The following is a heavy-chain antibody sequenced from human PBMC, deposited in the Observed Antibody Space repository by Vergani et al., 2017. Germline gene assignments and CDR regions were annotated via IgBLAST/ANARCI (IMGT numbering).Heavy chain of an antibody. CDR3: TRGSRGYTGYFFDY. Sequence: EVQLVESGGGLVKPGGSLRLPCAASGFPFSSYSMNWVRQAPGKGLEWVASISSSSATPYYADSVKGRFIISRDNSKNTLHLQMNSLRADDTAVYYCTRGSRGYTGYFFDYWGQGTLATVSS. CDR2: ISSSSATP. J-gene: IGHJ4*02. V-gene: IGHV3-21*04. D-gene: IGHD5-12*01. CDR1: GFPFSSYS.